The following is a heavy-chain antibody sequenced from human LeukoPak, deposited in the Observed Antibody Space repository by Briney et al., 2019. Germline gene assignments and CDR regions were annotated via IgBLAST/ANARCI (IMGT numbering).Heavy chain of an antibody. J-gene: IGHJ3*02. Sequence: GGSLRLSCVASAFTFSSYSMNWVRQAPGKGLEWVPSISSSGSYIYYADSVKGRFTISRDNAKKSLYLQMNSLRAEDTAVYYCAREASNIAGGAFDIWGQGTMVTASS. D-gene: IGHD2/OR15-2a*01. CDR2: ISSSGSYI. CDR1: AFTFSSYS. V-gene: IGHV3-21*01. CDR3: AREASNIAGGAFDI.